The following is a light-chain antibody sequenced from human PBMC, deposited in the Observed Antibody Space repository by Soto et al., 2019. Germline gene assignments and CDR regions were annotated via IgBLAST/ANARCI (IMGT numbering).Light chain of an antibody. CDR3: QQFNSYPIT. CDR1: QDITNY. V-gene: IGKV1-39*01. J-gene: IGKJ5*01. CDR2: AAS. Sequence: DIQMTQSPSSLSASVGDGVTITCQASQDITNYLNWYQQKPGKAPKLLIYAASSLQSGVPSRFSGSGSGTDFTLTISSLQPEDFATYYCQQFNSYPITFGQGTRLEIK.